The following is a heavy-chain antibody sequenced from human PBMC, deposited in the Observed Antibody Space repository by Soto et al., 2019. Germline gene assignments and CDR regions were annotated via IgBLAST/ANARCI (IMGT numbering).Heavy chain of an antibody. CDR2: INPSGGST. V-gene: IGHV1-46*01. CDR1: GYTFTSYY. Sequence: ASVKVSCKASGYTFTSYYMHWVRQAPGQGLEWMGIINPSGGSTSYAQKFQGRVTMTRDTSTSTVYMELSSLRSEDTAVYYCGRENGPAAHSYYYYGMDVWGQGTTVTVSS. J-gene: IGHJ6*02. CDR3: GRENGPAAHSYYYYGMDV. D-gene: IGHD2-2*01.